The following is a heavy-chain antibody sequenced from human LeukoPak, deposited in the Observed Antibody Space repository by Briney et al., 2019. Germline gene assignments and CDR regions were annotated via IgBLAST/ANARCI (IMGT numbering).Heavy chain of an antibody. J-gene: IGHJ4*02. CDR2: IYHSGST. Sequence: SGTLSLTCAVSGGSISSSNWWSWVRQPPGKGLEWIGEIYHSGSTNYNPSLKSRVTISVDTSKNQFSLKLSSVTAADTAVYYCARDGGDSSGYYSNFDYWGQGTLVTVSS. CDR3: ARDGGDSSGYYSNFDY. D-gene: IGHD3-22*01. CDR1: GGSISSSNW. V-gene: IGHV4-4*02.